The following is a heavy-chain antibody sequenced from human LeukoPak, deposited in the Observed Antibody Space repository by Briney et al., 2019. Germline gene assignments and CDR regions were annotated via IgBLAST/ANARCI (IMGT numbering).Heavy chain of an antibody. CDR1: GLNFDASA. Sequence: GGSLRLSCVDSGLNFDASALHWVRQAPGKGLEWVSLISADGVGTFSAGSVKGRFSLSRDNIKKSLYLEMKSLRSDDTAMYYCAKEAGKFDYWGQGTLFAVSS. CDR3: AKEAGKFDY. V-gene: IGHV3-43*02. D-gene: IGHD6-13*01. CDR2: ISADGVGT. J-gene: IGHJ4*02.